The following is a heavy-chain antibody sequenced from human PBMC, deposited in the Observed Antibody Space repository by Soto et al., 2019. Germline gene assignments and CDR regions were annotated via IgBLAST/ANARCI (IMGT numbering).Heavy chain of an antibody. CDR3: ARDRTDSGYYTNWLDP. V-gene: IGHV1-69*13. J-gene: IGHJ5*02. D-gene: IGHD3-22*01. CDR1: GGTFGSDA. CDR2: IIPIFGTT. Sequence: VTVSCKASGGTFGSDAITWVRQAPGQGLEWVGRIIPIFGTTNYAQNLQGRVTISADKSTLTSYMELHSLTSDDTALYYCARDRTDSGYYTNWLDPWGQGTQVTVSS.